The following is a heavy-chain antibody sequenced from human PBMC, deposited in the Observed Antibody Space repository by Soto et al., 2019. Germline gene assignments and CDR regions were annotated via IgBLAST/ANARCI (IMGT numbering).Heavy chain of an antibody. CDR3: ARVDSMIDYYYYYGMDV. V-gene: IGHV5-10-1*01. J-gene: IGHJ6*02. D-gene: IGHD3-16*01. CDR2: IDPSDSYT. Sequence: GESLKISCKGSGYSFTSYWISWVRQMPGKGLEWMGRIDPSDSYTNYSPSFQGHVTISADKSISTAYLQWSSLKASDTAMYYCARVDSMIDYYYYYGMDVWGQGPTVTVSS. CDR1: GYSFTSYW.